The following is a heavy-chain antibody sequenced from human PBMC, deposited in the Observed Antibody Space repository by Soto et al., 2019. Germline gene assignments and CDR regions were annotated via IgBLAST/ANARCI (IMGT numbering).Heavy chain of an antibody. CDR1: GFGLEQIV. CDR2: VSPTGDTV. Sequence: VQVVASGGGLVHPGRPLRLSGAVPGFGLEQIVMHWVRQAPGKGLECVSTVSPTGDTVAYADSVEGRFTVSRDNAKNSLYLQMNSLKGDDTAFYYCLKDAPNGSIDDWGQGTLVTVSS. CDR3: LKDAPNGSIDD. V-gene: IGHV3-9*01. D-gene: IGHD3-10*01. J-gene: IGHJ4*02.